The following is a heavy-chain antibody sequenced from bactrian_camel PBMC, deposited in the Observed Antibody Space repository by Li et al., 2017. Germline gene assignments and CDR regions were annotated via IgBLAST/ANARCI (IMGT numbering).Heavy chain of an antibody. CDR3: ASVIGDSWFREYRY. J-gene: IGHJ4*01. CDR2: ITSDGSIT. Sequence: VQLVESGGGSVQAGGSLRLSCVASGSLGSRDCVGWFRQAPGKEREGVAAITSDGSITYYADSVKGRFTISKDNAKNTVDLQLNGLKTEDSAMYYCASVIGDSWFREYRYWGQGTQVTVS. V-gene: IGHV3S40*01. CDR1: GSLGSRDC. D-gene: IGHD6*01.